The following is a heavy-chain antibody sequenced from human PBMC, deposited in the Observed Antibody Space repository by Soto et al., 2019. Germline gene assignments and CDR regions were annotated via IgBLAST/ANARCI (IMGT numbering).Heavy chain of an antibody. D-gene: IGHD3-22*01. CDR2: ISAYNGNT. J-gene: IGHJ5*02. Sequence: PSVKVSCKASGYTFTSYGISWVRQAPGQGLEWMGWISAYNGNTNYAQKLQGRVTMTTDTSTSTAYMELRSLRSDDTAVYYCARLSYYYDSSGYYWFDPWGQGTLVTVSS. CDR3: ARLSYYYDSSGYYWFDP. V-gene: IGHV1-18*01. CDR1: GYTFTSYG.